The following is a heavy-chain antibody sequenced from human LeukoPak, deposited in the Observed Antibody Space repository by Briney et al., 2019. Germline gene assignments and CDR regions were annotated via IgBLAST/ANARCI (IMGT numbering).Heavy chain of an antibody. D-gene: IGHD3-22*01. CDR2: INPNSGGT. V-gene: IGHV1-2*02. CDR1: GYTFTGYY. J-gene: IGHJ3*02. Sequence: APVKVSCKASGYTFTGYYMHWVRQAPGQGLEWMGWINPNSGGTNYAQKFQGRVTMTRDTSISTAYMELSRLRSDDTAVYYCARGGRRITMIVVVITKGAFDIWGQGTMVTVSS. CDR3: ARGGRRITMIVVVITKGAFDI.